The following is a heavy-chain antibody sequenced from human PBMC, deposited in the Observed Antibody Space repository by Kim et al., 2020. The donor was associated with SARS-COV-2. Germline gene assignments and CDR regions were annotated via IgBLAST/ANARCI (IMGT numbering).Heavy chain of an antibody. CDR2: ISARDGGT. CDR3: ARGAYGDVSFDY. J-gene: IGHJ4*02. V-gene: IGHV1-18*04. D-gene: IGHD4-17*01. Sequence: ASVKVSCKACGYMFTSYGSSWVRQAPGQGLEWLGWISARDGGTKYGQKVQGRVIMTTDTSTNTAYMELWSLRSDDTAMYYCARGAYGDVSFDYWGQGTLVTVSS. CDR1: GYMFTSYG.